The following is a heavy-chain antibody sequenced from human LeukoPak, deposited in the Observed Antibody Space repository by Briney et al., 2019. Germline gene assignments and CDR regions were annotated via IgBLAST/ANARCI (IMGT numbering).Heavy chain of an antibody. Sequence: SETLSLTCTVSGGSISSYYWSWIRQPPGKGLEWIATVYYTGSAYYNPSLKSRVTISVDTSKSQFSLKLSSVTTADTALYYCARYASGSYYWFDPWGQGTLVTVSS. CDR2: VYYTGSA. CDR3: ARYASGSYYWFDP. CDR1: GGSISSYY. V-gene: IGHV4-59*04. D-gene: IGHD3-10*01. J-gene: IGHJ5*02.